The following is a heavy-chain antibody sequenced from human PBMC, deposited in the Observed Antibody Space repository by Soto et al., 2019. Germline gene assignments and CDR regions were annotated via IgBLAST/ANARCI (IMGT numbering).Heavy chain of an antibody. Sequence: VGSLRLSCAASGLTFSSYAMSWVRQAPVNGLEWVSDISGSGGSTNYADSVKGRFTISRDNFKSTLYLQMNGLGADDTAVYYCAKGSTGSYSGTTDYLDYWGPGTLVTVSS. CDR3: AKGSTGSYSGTTDYLDY. V-gene: IGHV3-23*01. J-gene: IGHJ4*02. CDR1: GLTFSSYA. D-gene: IGHD1-26*01. CDR2: ISGSGGST.